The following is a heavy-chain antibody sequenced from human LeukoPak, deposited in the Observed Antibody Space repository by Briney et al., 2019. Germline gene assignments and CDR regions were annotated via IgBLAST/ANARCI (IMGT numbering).Heavy chain of an antibody. V-gene: IGHV1-69*05. CDR1: GGTFSSYA. CDR2: INPIFGTA. CDR3: ASHGVVTGHYYYYMDV. J-gene: IGHJ6*03. Sequence: VASVKVSCKASGGTFSSYAISWVRQAPGQGLEWMGRINPIFGTANYAQTFQGRVTITTDESTSTAYMELSSLRSEDTAVYYCASHGVVTGHYYYYMDVWGKGTTVTVSS. D-gene: IGHD2-21*02.